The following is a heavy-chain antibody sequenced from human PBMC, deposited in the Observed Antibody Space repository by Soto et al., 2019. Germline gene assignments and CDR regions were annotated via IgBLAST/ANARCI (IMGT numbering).Heavy chain of an antibody. D-gene: IGHD3-10*01. CDR3: ARFEVRGVMYGGYLDV. CDR2: IIPIFGTA. CDR1: GGTFSSYA. J-gene: IGHJ6*02. V-gene: IGHV1-69*13. Sequence: ASVKVSCKASGGTFSSYAISWVRQAPGQGLEWMGGIIPIFGTANYAQKFQGRVTITADESTSTAYMELSSLRSEDTAVYYCARFEVRGVMYGGYLDVWGQGTTVTVSS.